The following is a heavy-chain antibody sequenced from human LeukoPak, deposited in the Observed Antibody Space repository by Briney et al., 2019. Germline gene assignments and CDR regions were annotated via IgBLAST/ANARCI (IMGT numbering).Heavy chain of an antibody. Sequence: SQTLSLTCTVSGGSISSGSYYWSWIRQPAGTGLEWIGRIYTSGSTNYNPSLKSRVTISVDTSKNQFSLKLSSVTAADTAVYYCARLNSSGWYFDYWGQGTLVTVSS. D-gene: IGHD6-19*01. CDR1: GGSISSGSYY. CDR2: IYTSGST. CDR3: ARLNSSGWYFDY. V-gene: IGHV4-61*02. J-gene: IGHJ4*02.